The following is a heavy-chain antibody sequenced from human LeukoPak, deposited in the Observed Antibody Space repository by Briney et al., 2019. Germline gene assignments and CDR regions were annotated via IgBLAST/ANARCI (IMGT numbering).Heavy chain of an antibody. CDR2: IRLGGGLT. CDR3: ARKITMVRGPLIKGYFDL. V-gene: IGHV3-23*01. D-gene: IGHD3-10*01. CDR1: GFKFMNYV. J-gene: IGHJ2*01. Sequence: PGGSLRLSCSGSGFKFMNYVMAWVRQAPGKGLEWVSSIRLGGGLTHSADPVKGRFIISRDMNTLFLQMNNLRPEDTAMYYCARKITMVRGPLIKGYFDLWGRGTLVSVSS.